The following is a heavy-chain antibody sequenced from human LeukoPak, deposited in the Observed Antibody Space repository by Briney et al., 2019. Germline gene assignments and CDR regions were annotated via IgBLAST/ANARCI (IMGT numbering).Heavy chain of an antibody. V-gene: IGHV3-21*01. J-gene: IGHJ4*02. CDR3: TRGSYGDYEY. D-gene: IGHD4-17*01. CDR2: IDPSSSYI. Sequence: MSGGSLRLSCSASGFTFSTYPMNWVRQAPGKGLEWVSSIDPSSSYIYYADSVRGRFTISRDNAQNPLYLQVNSLRAEDTAVYYCTRGSYGDYEYWGQGTLVTVSS. CDR1: GFTFSTYP.